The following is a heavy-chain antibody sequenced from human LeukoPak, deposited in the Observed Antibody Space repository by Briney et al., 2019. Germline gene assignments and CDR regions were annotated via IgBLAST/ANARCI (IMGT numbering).Heavy chain of an antibody. J-gene: IGHJ4*02. CDR2: IYYSGST. Sequence: SQTLSLTCTVSGGSINSGGYYWTWLRHLPGEGLEWIGYIYYSGSTHYTPSLKSRVTISLDTSKTQFSLNLTSVTAADTAVYYCARGGYYGSGSYRFAVWGQGSPVTVSS. CDR1: GGSINSGGYY. D-gene: IGHD3-10*01. CDR3: ARGGYYGSGSYRFAV. V-gene: IGHV4-31*03.